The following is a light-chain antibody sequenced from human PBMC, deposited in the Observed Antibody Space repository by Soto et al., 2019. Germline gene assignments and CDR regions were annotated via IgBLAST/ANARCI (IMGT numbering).Light chain of an antibody. CDR2: GKS. V-gene: IGLV1-40*01. CDR1: SSNIGAGYD. CDR3: QSYDNSVTRHA. Sequence: QSVLTQPPSVSGAPGQSVTISCTGSSSNIGAGYDVHWYQQLPGTAPKLLIYGKSNRPSGVPDRFSGSKSGTSASLAITGLHAEDEADYSCQSYDNSVTRHAFGIGTKVTVL. J-gene: IGLJ1*01.